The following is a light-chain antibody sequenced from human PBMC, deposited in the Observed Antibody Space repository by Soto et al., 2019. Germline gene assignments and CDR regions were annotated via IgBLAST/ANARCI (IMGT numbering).Light chain of an antibody. Sequence: EIVMTQSPATLSVSPGERATLSCRASQSVSSNLAWYQQKPGQAPRLLIYGASTRATGIPARFSGSGSGTEFTLTISSLQSEDSAVYYCQQYNSWPPKYTFGQGTKLETK. V-gene: IGKV3-15*01. CDR1: QSVSSN. CDR2: GAS. J-gene: IGKJ2*01. CDR3: QQYNSWPPKYT.